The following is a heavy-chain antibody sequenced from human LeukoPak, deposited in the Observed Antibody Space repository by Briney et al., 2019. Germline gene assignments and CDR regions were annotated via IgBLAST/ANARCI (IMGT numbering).Heavy chain of an antibody. CDR1: GASITRSTYY. V-gene: IGHV4-39*01. Sequence: SETLSLTCTVSGASITRSTYYWGWIRQPPGKGLEWIGCIYYSGSTYYNPSLKSRFTLSIDTSKSQFSLRLSSVTAADTAVYYCARQDFGSGILPGYWGQGTLVTVSS. CDR2: IYYSGST. CDR3: ARQDFGSGILPGY. D-gene: IGHD3-10*01. J-gene: IGHJ4*02.